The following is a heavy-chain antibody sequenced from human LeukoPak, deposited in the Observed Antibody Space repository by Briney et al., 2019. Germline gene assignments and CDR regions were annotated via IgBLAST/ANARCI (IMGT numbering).Heavy chain of an antibody. Sequence: SGGSLRLSCAASGFTFSSYWMSWVRQAPGKGLEWVANIKQDGSEKYYVDSVKGRFTISRDNAKNSLYLQMNSLRAEDTAVYYCARDMGSSWYGYGMDVWGQGTTVTVSS. CDR3: ARDMGSSWYGYGMDV. CDR2: IKQDGSEK. CDR1: GFTFSSYW. D-gene: IGHD6-13*01. V-gene: IGHV3-7*01. J-gene: IGHJ6*02.